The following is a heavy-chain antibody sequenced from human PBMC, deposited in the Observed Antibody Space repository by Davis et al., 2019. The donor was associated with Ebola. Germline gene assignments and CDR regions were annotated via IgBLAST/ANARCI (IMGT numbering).Heavy chain of an antibody. J-gene: IGHJ4*02. CDR1: GFTFSGSA. V-gene: IGHV3-73*01. CDR3: TRHSVGVVAEDY. Sequence: GESLKISCAASGFTFSGSAMHWVRQASGKGLEWVGRIRSKANSYATAYAASVKGRCTISRDDSTNTAYLQMNSLKTEDTAVYYCTRHSVGVVAEDYWGQGTLVTVSS. CDR2: IRSKANSYAT. D-gene: IGHD2-15*01.